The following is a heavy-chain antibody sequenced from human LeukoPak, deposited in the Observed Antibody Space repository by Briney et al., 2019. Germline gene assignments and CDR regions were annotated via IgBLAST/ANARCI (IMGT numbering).Heavy chain of an antibody. D-gene: IGHD3-10*01. CDR2: IYYSGNT. J-gene: IGHJ5*02. CDR3: ARAFVEAYGSRFDP. V-gene: IGHV4-39*07. Sequence: SETLSLTCTVSGGSIISSSYYWGWIRQPPGKGLEWIGSIYYSGNTYYNPSLKSRVTISVDTSKNQFSLKLSSVTAADTAVYYCARAFVEAYGSRFDPWGQGTLVTVSS. CDR1: GGSIISSSYY.